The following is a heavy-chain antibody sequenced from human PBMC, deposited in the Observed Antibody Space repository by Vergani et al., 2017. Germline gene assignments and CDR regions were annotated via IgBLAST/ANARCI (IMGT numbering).Heavy chain of an antibody. CDR2: TYYRSKWYN. CDR3: ARRPLGSTRAQRNWFDP. D-gene: IGHD2-2*01. V-gene: IGHV6-1*01. CDR1: GDSVSSNSAA. J-gene: IGHJ5*02. Sequence: QVQLQQSGPGLVKPSQTLSLTCAISGDSVSSNSAAWNWIRQSPSRGLEWLGRTYYRSKWYNDYAVSVKSRITINPDTSKNQFSLQLNSVTPEDTAVYYCARRPLGSTRAQRNWFDPWGQGTLVTVSS.